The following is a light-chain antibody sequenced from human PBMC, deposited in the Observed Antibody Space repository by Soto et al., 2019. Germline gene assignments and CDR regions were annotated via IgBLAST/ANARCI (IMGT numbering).Light chain of an antibody. J-gene: IGLJ1*01. Sequence: QSPLAQTSLGHGSPGEAITISCTGTISDVGGYKYVSWYQHPPGKAPQLMISEFSNRPSGVSNRFSASKSVNTASLTISGLQAEDEADYNCSSYTSTRTSVFRTGTKVTVL. CDR3: SSYTSTRTSV. CDR2: EFS. CDR1: ISDVGGYKY. V-gene: IGLV2-14*01.